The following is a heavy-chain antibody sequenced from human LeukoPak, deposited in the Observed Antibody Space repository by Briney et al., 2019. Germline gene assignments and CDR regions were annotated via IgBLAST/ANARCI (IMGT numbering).Heavy chain of an antibody. Sequence: PGGSLRLSCAASGFTFSSYSMNWVRQAPGMGLEWVANIKQDGNEKYYVDSVKGRFTISRGNAKNSLYLQMNSLRVEDTAVYYCARDYHGHFEYWGQGTLVTVSS. CDR3: ARDYHGHFEY. D-gene: IGHD2-2*01. J-gene: IGHJ4*02. CDR2: IKQDGNEK. CDR1: GFTFSSYS. V-gene: IGHV3-7*03.